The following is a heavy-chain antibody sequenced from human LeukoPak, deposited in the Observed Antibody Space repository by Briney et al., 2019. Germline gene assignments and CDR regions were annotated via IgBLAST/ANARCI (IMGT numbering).Heavy chain of an antibody. V-gene: IGHV3-11*04. CDR2: ISDSGSTI. CDR3: ARGRRTTLYYFDY. J-gene: IGHJ4*02. Sequence: PGGSLRLSCAASGFTFSDYYMSWIRQAPGKGLEWVSYISDSGSTIYYADSVKGRFTISRDNAKNSLYLQMNSLRAEDTAVYYCARGRRTTLYYFDYWGQGTLVTVSS. D-gene: IGHD1-7*01. CDR1: GFTFSDYY.